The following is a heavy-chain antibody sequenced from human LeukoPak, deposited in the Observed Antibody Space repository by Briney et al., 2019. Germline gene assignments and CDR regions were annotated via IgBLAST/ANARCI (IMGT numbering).Heavy chain of an antibody. Sequence: TSETLSLTCTVSGGSISSSSYYWGWIRQPPGKGLEWIGSSYYSGSTYYNPSLKSRVTISVHTSKNQFSLKLSSVTAADTAVYYCTRTQAGYSSGRSIDYWGQGTLVTVSS. J-gene: IGHJ4*02. D-gene: IGHD6-19*01. CDR3: TRTQAGYSSGRSIDY. V-gene: IGHV4-39*01. CDR1: GGSISSSSYY. CDR2: SYYSGST.